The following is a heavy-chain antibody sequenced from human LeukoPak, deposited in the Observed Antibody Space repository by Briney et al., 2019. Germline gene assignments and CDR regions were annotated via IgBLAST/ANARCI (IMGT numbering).Heavy chain of an antibody. CDR1: GFTFSSYS. Sequence: GGSLRLSCAASGFTFSSYSMNWVRQAPGXGLEWVSSISSSSSYIYYADSVKGRFTISRDNAKNSLYLQMNSLRAEDTAVYYCARGLAVAGQYYYYYGMDVWGQGTTVTVSS. CDR3: ARGLAVAGQYYYYYGMDV. CDR2: ISSSSSYI. V-gene: IGHV3-21*01. J-gene: IGHJ6*02. D-gene: IGHD6-19*01.